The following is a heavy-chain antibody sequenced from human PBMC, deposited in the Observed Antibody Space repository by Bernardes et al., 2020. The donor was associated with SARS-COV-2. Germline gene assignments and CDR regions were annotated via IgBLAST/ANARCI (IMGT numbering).Heavy chain of an antibody. V-gene: IGHV4-38-2*01. CDR1: GYSISSGYF. Sequence: LSLTCAVSGYSISSGYFWGWIRQPPGKGLESIGSIYHSGSTYYTPSLKSRVTISVDTSKNQFFLKLTSVTAADTAMYYCARVAFFDSGGYYYYFDYWGQGTLVTVSS. D-gene: IGHD3-22*01. J-gene: IGHJ4*02. CDR2: IYHSGST. CDR3: ARVAFFDSGGYYYYFDY.